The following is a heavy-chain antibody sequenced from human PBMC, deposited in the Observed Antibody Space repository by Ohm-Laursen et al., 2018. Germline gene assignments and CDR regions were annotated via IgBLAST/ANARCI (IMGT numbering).Heavy chain of an antibody. V-gene: IGHV4-59*01. CDR3: ARDGLYYDSRGYTPYFDL. CDR2: IHQSGST. J-gene: IGHJ2*01. Sequence: GTLSLTCTVSGGSISRYFWSWIRQPPGQALEWIGYIHQSGSTNYNPSLRSRVTISVDTSKNQVSLKLSSVTAADTAVYYCARDGLYYDSRGYTPYFDLWGRGTLVTVSS. D-gene: IGHD3-22*01. CDR1: GGSISRYF.